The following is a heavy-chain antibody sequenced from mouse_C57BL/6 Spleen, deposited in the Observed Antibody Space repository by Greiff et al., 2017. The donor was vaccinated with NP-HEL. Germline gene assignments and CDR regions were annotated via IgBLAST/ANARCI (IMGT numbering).Heavy chain of an antibody. CDR3: ARSHYGSSPYFDY. V-gene: IGHV1-50*01. D-gene: IGHD1-1*01. CDR1: GYTFTSYW. Sequence: VQLQQPGAELVKPGASVKLSCKASGYTFTSYWMQWVKQRPGQGLEWIGEIDPSDSYTNYNQKFKGKATLTVDTSSSTAYMQLSSLTSEDSAVYYCARSHYGSSPYFDYWGQGTTLTVSS. CDR2: IDPSDSYT. J-gene: IGHJ2*01.